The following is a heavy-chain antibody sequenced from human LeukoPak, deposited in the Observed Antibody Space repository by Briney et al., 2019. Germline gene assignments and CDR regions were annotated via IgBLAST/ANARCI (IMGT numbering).Heavy chain of an antibody. CDR2: LWSDGSNK. J-gene: IGHJ4*02. D-gene: IGHD1-20*01. CDR1: GFTFSSYG. Sequence: GGSLRLSCAASGFTFSSYGMHWVRQAPGKGLEWVAVLWSDGSNKYHADSVKGRFTISRDNSKNTLYLQMNSLRAEDTAVFYCARDNFGFDYWGQGTLVTVSS. CDR3: ARDNFGFDY. V-gene: IGHV3-33*01.